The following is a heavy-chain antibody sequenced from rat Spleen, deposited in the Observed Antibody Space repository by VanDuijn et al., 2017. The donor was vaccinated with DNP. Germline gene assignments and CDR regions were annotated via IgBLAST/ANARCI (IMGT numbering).Heavy chain of an antibody. V-gene: IGHV5S11*01. Sequence: EVQLVESGGGLVQPRGSMKLSCSASGFIFSNYYMAWVRQAPTKGLEWVASISSGGDNTHYQDSVKDRFTISRDNAKSTLYLQMDSLRSEETATYHCARHGGTGSSWYFDLWGPGAMVTVSS. CDR3: ARHGGTGSSWYFDL. D-gene: IGHD5-1*01. CDR2: ISSGGDNT. CDR1: GFIFSNYY. J-gene: IGHJ1*01.